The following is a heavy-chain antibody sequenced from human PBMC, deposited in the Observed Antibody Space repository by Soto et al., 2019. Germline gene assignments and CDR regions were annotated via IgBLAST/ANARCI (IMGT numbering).Heavy chain of an antibody. CDR3: ARVAGGGTSMGPSCYYMDV. Sequence: QVQLQESGPGLVKPSQTLSLTCTVSGGSISSGGYYWSWIRQHPGKGLEWIGYIYYIGSTYYNPSLERRVTISVDTSKNLFSLKLTSVTAADTAVYFGARVAGGGTSMGPSCYYMDVWGKGTTVTVSS. V-gene: IGHV4-31*03. CDR2: IYYIGST. CDR1: GGSISSGGYY. D-gene: IGHD3-16*01. J-gene: IGHJ6*03.